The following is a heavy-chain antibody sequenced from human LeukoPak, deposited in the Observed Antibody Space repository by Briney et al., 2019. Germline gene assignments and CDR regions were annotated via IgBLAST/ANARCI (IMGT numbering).Heavy chain of an antibody. Sequence: GESLKIPCKGSGYSFTSYWIGWVRQMPGKGLEWMGIIYPGDSDTRYSPSFQGQVTISADKSISTAYLQWSSLKASDTAMYYCARLIAADFYYYYMDVWGKGTTVTVSS. CDR3: ARLIAADFYYYYMDV. CDR1: GYSFTSYW. D-gene: IGHD6-13*01. CDR2: IYPGDSDT. V-gene: IGHV5-51*03. J-gene: IGHJ6*03.